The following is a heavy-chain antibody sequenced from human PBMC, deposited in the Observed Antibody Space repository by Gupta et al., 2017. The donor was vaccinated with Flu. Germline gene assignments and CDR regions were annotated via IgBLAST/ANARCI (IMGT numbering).Heavy chain of an antibody. D-gene: IGHD6-13*01. Sequence: QVQLVQSGAEVKKHEASVKVSCKASGYTFTSYYMHWVRQAPGQGLEWMVIIHPSGGSQSHAQKFQGRVTMPSDRSTSTVYMELSSLRSEDTAVYYCAREALNPQAPPSSWYRHHWFDPWGQGTLVTVSS. J-gene: IGHJ5*02. CDR2: IHPSGGSQ. CDR1: GYTFTSYY. V-gene: IGHV1-46*01. CDR3: AREALNPQAPPSSWYRHHWFDP.